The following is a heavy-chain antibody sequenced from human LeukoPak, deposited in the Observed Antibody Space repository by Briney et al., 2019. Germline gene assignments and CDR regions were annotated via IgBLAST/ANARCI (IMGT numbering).Heavy chain of an antibody. J-gene: IGHJ4*02. CDR1: GFTFSDYY. CDR3: ARAPSEKGAKGLYFDY. D-gene: IGHD1-26*01. Sequence: GGSLRLSCAASGFTFSDYYMSWIRQAPGKGLEWVSYISSSGSTIYYADSVKGRFTISRDNAKNPLYLQMNSLRAEDTAVYYCARAPSEKGAKGLYFDYWGQGTLVTVSS. V-gene: IGHV3-11*04. CDR2: ISSSGSTI.